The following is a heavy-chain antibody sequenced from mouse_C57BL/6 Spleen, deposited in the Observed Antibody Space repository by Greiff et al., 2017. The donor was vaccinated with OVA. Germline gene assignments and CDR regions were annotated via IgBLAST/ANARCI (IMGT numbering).Heavy chain of an antibody. D-gene: IGHD1-1*01. V-gene: IGHV1-80*01. CDR3: ARFITTVVAYYYAMDY. Sequence: VQLKESGAELVKPGASVKISCKASGYAFSSYWMNWVKQRPGKGLEWIGQIYPGDGDTNYNGKFKGKATLTADKSSSTAYMQLSSLTSEDSAVYFCARFITTVVAYYYAMDYWGQGTSVTVSS. CDR2: IYPGDGDT. J-gene: IGHJ4*01. CDR1: GYAFSSYW.